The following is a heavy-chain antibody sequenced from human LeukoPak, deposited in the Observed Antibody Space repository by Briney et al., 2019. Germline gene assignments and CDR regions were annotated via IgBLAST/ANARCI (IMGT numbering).Heavy chain of an antibody. CDR2: IYYSGST. Sequence: SETLSLTCTVSGGSISSGGYYWSWIRQPPGKGLEWIGYIYYSGSTNYNPSLKSRVTISVDTSKNQFSLKLSSVTAADTAVYYCASGYYGSGSYFGSLRYWGQGTLVTVSS. J-gene: IGHJ4*02. CDR3: ASGYYGSGSYFGSLRY. CDR1: GGSISSGGYY. D-gene: IGHD3-10*01. V-gene: IGHV4-61*08.